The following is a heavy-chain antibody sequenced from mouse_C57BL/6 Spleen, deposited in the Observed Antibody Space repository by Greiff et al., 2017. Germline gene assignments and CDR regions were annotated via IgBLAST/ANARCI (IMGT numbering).Heavy chain of an antibody. Sequence: QVQLQQPGAELVKPGASVKMSCKASGYTFTSYWITWVKQRPGQGLEWIGDIYPGSGSTNYNEKFKSKATLTVDTSSSTAYMQLSSLTSEDSAVYYCARMGYGPYYAMDYWGQGTSVTVSS. V-gene: IGHV1-55*01. D-gene: IGHD2-10*02. J-gene: IGHJ4*01. CDR3: ARMGYGPYYAMDY. CDR2: IYPGSGST. CDR1: GYTFTSYW.